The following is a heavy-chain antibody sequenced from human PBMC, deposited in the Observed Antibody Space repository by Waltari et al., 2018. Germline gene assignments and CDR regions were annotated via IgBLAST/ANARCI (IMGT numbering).Heavy chain of an antibody. D-gene: IGHD6-6*01. CDR2: IRESGGNT. Sequence: EVLLLESGGGLVQPGGSLRLSCAASGFPFSAYTMTWVRQAPGKGLEWVSGIRESGGNTYYADSVKGRFTISRDNSKNTLYLQMSSLRAEDTALYHCARVDNRSPSCYWGQGTLVTVSS. CDR1: GFPFSAYT. J-gene: IGHJ4*02. V-gene: IGHV3-23*01. CDR3: ARVDNRSPSCY.